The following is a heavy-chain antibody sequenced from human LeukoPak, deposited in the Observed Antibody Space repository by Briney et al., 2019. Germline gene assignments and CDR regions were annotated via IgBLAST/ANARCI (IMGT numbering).Heavy chain of an antibody. V-gene: IGHV4-39*07. D-gene: IGHD3-3*01. J-gene: IGHJ4*02. Sequence: RPSETLSLTCIVSSDSITNTTYYWGWIRQSPGKGLEWIGSIYHSGSTYYNPSLKSRVTISVDTSKNQFSLKLSSVTAADTAVYYCASLYFDFWSGHTTNFDYWGQGTLVTVSS. CDR3: ASLYFDFWSGHTTNFDY. CDR1: SDSITNTTYY. CDR2: IYHSGST.